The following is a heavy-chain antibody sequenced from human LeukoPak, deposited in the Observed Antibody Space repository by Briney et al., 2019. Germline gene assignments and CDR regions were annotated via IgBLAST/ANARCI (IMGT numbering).Heavy chain of an antibody. CDR3: AKGSYYDSSGSFYFDY. Sequence: GGSLRLSCVVSGFTFSSYAMSWVRQAPGRGLEWVSGISGSGDNTYYADSVKGRFTISRDNSKNALYVQMNSLGTEDTAAYYCAKGSYYDSSGSFYFDYWGQGTLVTVSS. J-gene: IGHJ4*02. CDR2: ISGSGDNT. CDR1: GFTFSSYA. D-gene: IGHD3-22*01. V-gene: IGHV3-23*01.